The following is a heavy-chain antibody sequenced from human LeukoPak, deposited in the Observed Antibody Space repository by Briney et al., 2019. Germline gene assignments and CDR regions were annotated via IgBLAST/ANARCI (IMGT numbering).Heavy chain of an antibody. J-gene: IGHJ4*02. CDR2: INHSGST. CDR3: ASVDYGGNPVDY. CDR1: SGSISSGSYY. D-gene: IGHD4-23*01. Sequence: SETLSLTCTVSSGSISSGSYYWSWIRQPPGKGLEWIGEINHSGSTNYNPSLKSRVTISVDTSKNQFSLKLSSVTAADTAVYYCASVDYGGNPVDYWGQGTLVTVSS. V-gene: IGHV4-39*07.